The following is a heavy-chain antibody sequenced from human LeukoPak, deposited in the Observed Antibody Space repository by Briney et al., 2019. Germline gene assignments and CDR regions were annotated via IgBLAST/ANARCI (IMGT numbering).Heavy chain of an antibody. V-gene: IGHV4-59*08. Sequence: SETLSLTCTVSGGTISSYFWNWIRQPPGKGLEWIGYIYYSGSTNYSPSLKSRVTMSVDTSKNQFSLKLSSVTAADTAVYYCARIDRAVAGTIDYWGQGTLVTVSS. CDR1: GGTISSYF. CDR3: ARIDRAVAGTIDY. CDR2: IYYSGST. J-gene: IGHJ4*02. D-gene: IGHD6-19*01.